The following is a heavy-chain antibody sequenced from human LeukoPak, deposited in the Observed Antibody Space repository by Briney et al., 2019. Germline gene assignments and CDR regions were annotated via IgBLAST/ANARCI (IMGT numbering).Heavy chain of an antibody. CDR1: GGSLSSYY. CDR3: ARYGITIVRGGKYYFDY. D-gene: IGHD3-10*01. V-gene: IGHV4-59*08. Sequence: SETVSLSCAVSGGSLSSYYWSCVRQSPGKGLEWVGYIYYSGSTKYNPSLNSRVTISVDTSKNQFSLKLSSVTAADTAVYYCARYGITIVRGGKYYFDYWGQGTLVTVSS. CDR2: IYYSGST. J-gene: IGHJ4*02.